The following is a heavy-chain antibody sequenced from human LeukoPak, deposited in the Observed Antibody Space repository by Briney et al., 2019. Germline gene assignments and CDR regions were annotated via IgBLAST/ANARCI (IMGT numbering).Heavy chain of an antibody. D-gene: IGHD2-21*02. V-gene: IGHV3-30-3*01. CDR3: AREYLGYCGGDCYEDY. J-gene: IGHJ4*02. CDR1: GSTFSSYA. CDR2: ISYDGSNK. Sequence: GGSLRLSCAASGSTFSSYAMHWVRQAPGKGLEWVAVISYDGSNKYYADSVKGRFTISRDNSKNTLYLQMNSLRAEDTAVYYCAREYLGYCGGDCYEDYWGQGTLVTVSS.